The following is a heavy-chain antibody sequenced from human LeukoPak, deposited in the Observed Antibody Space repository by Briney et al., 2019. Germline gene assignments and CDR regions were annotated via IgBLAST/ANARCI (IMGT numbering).Heavy chain of an antibody. Sequence: PGGSLRLSCAASGFIFSRYAMSWVRQAPGKGLEWVSAISGSGGSTYYADSVKGRFTISRDNSKNTLYLQMNSLRAEDTAVYYCAKRSGGYGYYYYMDVWGKGTTVTVTS. CDR1: GFIFSRYA. V-gene: IGHV3-23*01. D-gene: IGHD2-15*01. CDR3: AKRSGGYGYYYYMDV. J-gene: IGHJ6*03. CDR2: ISGSGGST.